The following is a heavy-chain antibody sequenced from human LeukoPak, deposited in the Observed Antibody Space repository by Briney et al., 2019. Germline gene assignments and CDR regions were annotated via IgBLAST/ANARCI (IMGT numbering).Heavy chain of an antibody. CDR3: ARGHSSGYYRDWYFDL. J-gene: IGHJ2*01. CDR1: GYTFTSYG. CDR2: ISAYNGNT. V-gene: IGHV1-18*01. Sequence: ASVKVSCKASGYTFTSYGISWVRQAPGQGLEWMGWISAYNGNTNYAQKLQGRVTMTTDTSTSTAYMELRSLRSEDTAVYYCARGHSSGYYRDWYFDLWGRGTLVTVSS. D-gene: IGHD3-22*01.